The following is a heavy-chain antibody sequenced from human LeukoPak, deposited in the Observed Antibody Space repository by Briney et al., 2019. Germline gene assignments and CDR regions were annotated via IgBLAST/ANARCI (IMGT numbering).Heavy chain of an antibody. V-gene: IGHV3-23*01. CDR3: AKDARRTSGWYFFDY. D-gene: IGHD6-19*01. Sequence: GGSLRLSCAASGFAFSSQAMGWVRQAPGEGLEWVSVISDSGSITYYADSVKGRFTISRDNSKNTLFLQMNNLRAEDTAVYYCAKDARRTSGWYFFDYWGQGTLVTVSS. CDR2: ISDSGSIT. CDR1: GFAFSSQA. J-gene: IGHJ4*02.